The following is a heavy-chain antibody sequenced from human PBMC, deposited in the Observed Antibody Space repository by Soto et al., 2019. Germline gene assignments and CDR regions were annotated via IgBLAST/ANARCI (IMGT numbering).Heavy chain of an antibody. V-gene: IGHV4-39*01. CDR2: IYYSGST. J-gene: IGHJ4*02. CDR3: ARRFLSEIGYCTNGVCYVAYFDY. Sequence: SETLSLTCTVSGGSISSSSYYWGWIRQPPGKGLEWIGSIYYSGSTCYNPSLKSRVTISVDTSKNQFSLKLSSVTAADTAVYYCARRFLSEIGYCTNGVCYVAYFDYWGQGTLVTVSS. D-gene: IGHD2-8*01. CDR1: GGSISSSSYY.